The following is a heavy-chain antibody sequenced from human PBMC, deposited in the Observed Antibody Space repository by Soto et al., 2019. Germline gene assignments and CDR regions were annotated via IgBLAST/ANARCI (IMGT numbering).Heavy chain of an antibody. CDR2: IYPGDSDT. Sequence: GESLKISCEGSGYNFNTYWIGWVRQMHGKGLEWMALIYPGDSDTRYSPSFEGQVTLSVDRSISTAYLQWSSLKASDTAIYYCATSTVSYVDIVSSTTRGYFDHWGKGTLVTVSS. V-gene: IGHV5-51*01. CDR3: ATSTVSYVDIVSSTTRGYFDH. J-gene: IGHJ4*02. D-gene: IGHD5-12*01. CDR1: GYNFNTYW.